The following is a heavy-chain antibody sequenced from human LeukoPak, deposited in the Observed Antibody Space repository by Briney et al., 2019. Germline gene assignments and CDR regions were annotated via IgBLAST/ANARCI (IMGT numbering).Heavy chain of an antibody. D-gene: IGHD3-22*01. CDR2: IIPIFGTA. V-gene: IGHV1-69*13. J-gene: IGHJ5*02. CDR3: AREGDYYDSSGHYWFDP. Sequence: SVKVSFTASGGTFSSYAISWVRQAPGQGLEWMGGIIPIFGTANYAQKFQGRVTITADESTSTAYMELSSLRSEDTAVYYCAREGDYYDSSGHYWFDPWGQGTLVTVSS. CDR1: GGTFSSYA.